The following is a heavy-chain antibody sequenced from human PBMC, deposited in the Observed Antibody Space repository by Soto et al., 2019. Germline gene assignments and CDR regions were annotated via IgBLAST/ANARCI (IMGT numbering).Heavy chain of an antibody. V-gene: IGHV1-69*13. Sequence: SVKVSCKASGGTFSSYAISWVRQAPGQGLEWMGGIIPIFGTANYAQKFQGRVTITADESTSTAYMELSSLRYADTAVYYCARDADNGYSYGYFDYCGQGTLFTVAS. D-gene: IGHD5-18*01. CDR3: ARDADNGYSYGYFDY. CDR1: GGTFSSYA. J-gene: IGHJ4*02. CDR2: IIPIFGTA.